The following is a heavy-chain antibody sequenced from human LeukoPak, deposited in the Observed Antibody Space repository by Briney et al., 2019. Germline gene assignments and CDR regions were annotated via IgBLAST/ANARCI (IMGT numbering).Heavy chain of an antibody. D-gene: IGHD5-24*01. V-gene: IGHV3-11*04. CDR1: GFTFSDYY. CDR2: ISSSGSTI. Sequence: PGGSLRLSCAASGFTFSDYYMSWIRQAPGKGLEWVSYISSSGSTIYYGDSVKGRFTISRDNSKNTLYLQMNSLRAEDTAVYYCARLMGGRWLQPPFDYWGQGTLVTVSS. J-gene: IGHJ4*02. CDR3: ARLMGGRWLQPPFDY.